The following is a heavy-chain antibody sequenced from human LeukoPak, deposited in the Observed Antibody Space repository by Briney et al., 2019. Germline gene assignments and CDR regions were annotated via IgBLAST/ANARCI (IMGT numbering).Heavy chain of an antibody. Sequence: GASVKVSCKASGGTFSSYAISWVRQAPGQGLEWMGGIIPIFGTANYAQKFQGRVTITADESTSTAYMELSSLRSEDTAVYYCAREGQETYGDSNYYYGMDVWGQGTTVTVSS. V-gene: IGHV1-69*13. J-gene: IGHJ6*02. CDR2: IIPIFGTA. D-gene: IGHD4-17*01. CDR1: GGTFSSYA. CDR3: AREGQETYGDSNYYYGMDV.